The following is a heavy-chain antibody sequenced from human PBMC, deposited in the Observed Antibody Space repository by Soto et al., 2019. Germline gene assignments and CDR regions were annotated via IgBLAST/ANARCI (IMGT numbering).Heavy chain of an antibody. J-gene: IGHJ6*03. D-gene: IGHD3-9*01. CDR3: ARDQSRYFDWFGAVYYYYMDV. Sequence: GGSLRLSCAASGFTFSSYSMNWVRQAPGKGLEWVSSISSSSSYIYYADSVKGRFTISRDNAKNSLYLQMNSLRAEDTAVYYCARDQSRYFDWFGAVYYYYMDVWGKGTTVTVS. CDR2: ISSSSSYI. V-gene: IGHV3-21*01. CDR1: GFTFSSYS.